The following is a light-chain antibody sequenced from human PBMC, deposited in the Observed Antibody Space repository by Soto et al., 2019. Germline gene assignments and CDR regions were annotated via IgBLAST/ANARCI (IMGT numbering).Light chain of an antibody. Sequence: QSALTQPASVSGSPGQSITISCTGTSSDVGGYKYVSWYQQHPGKAPKLMIYDIRNRSSGVSNRFSGSKSGNTASLTISGRQAEDEADYYCSSYTSSSTRVFGTGTKLTVL. V-gene: IGLV2-14*03. CDR1: SSDVGGYKY. CDR3: SSYTSSSTRV. CDR2: DIR. J-gene: IGLJ1*01.